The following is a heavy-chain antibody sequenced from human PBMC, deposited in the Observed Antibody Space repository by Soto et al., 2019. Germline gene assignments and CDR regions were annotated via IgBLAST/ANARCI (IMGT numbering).Heavy chain of an antibody. J-gene: IGHJ4*02. Sequence: QVQLEQSGPGLVKPSQTLSLTCNISGGSITSTNHSWSWIRKSPREGLEWHGYIFDSGTTHYNQSVKGRVTILGDTSQSQFSLTLHSVTVADSAVYYCAREVSGTGAFDYWGRGTLVTVSS. CDR1: GGSITSTNHS. D-gene: IGHD2-8*02. CDR2: IFDSGTT. CDR3: AREVSGTGAFDY. V-gene: IGHV4-31*02.